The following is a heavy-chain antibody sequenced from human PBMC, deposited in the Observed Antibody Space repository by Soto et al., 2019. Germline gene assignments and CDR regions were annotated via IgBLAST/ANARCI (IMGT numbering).Heavy chain of an antibody. CDR3: AKAAQTRFNWNDLGNWFDP. Sequence: QVQLVQSGAEVKKPGSSVKVSCKESGGTFSSYAIAWVRQAPGQGLEWMGGIIPIFGIPNYVQKFQGRVAITADESTNTAYMELSSLRSDDTAVYYCAKAAQTRFNWNDLGNWFDPWGQGTLVTVSS. CDR1: GGTFSSYA. CDR2: IIPIFGIP. D-gene: IGHD1-1*01. V-gene: IGHV1-69*01. J-gene: IGHJ5*02.